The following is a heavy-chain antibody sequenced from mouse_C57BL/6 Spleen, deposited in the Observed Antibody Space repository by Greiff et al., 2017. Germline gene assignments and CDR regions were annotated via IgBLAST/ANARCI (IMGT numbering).Heavy chain of an antibody. D-gene: IGHD2-2*01. CDR2: IDPEAGET. J-gene: IGHJ2*01. CDR1: GFNINDYY. V-gene: IGHV14-2*01. CDR3: ARREYGYECYFDY. Sequence: VHVKQSGAELVKPGASVKLSCTASGFNINDYYMHWVKQRTEQGLEWIGRIDPEAGETKYAPKFQGKATLTADTSSNTAYLQLSSLTSEDTDVYYCARREYGYECYFDYWGQGTTLTVSS.